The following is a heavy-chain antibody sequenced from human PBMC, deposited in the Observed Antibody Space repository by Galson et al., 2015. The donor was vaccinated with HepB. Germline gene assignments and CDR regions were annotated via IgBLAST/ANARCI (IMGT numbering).Heavy chain of an antibody. V-gene: IGHV4-59*01. J-gene: IGHJ4*02. CDR1: GDSISSYY. CDR2: IYYNGST. CDR3: ARAKGYYDSSGYTFDH. Sequence: SETLSLTCSVSGDSISSYYWNWIRQSPGKGLAWIGSIYYNGSTNYNPSLKSRVTISVDTSKSQFSLRLNSVTAADTAVYYCARAKGYYDSSGYTFDHWGQGTLVSVSS. D-gene: IGHD3-22*01.